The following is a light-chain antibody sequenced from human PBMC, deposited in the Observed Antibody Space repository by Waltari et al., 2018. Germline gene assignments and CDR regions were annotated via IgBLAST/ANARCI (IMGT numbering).Light chain of an antibody. Sequence: QLTQSPSSLSASVGDRVTITCWASQGISSFLAWYQQKAGKAPKLLIYAASTLQSGVPSRFSGSGSGTDFTITISSLQPEDFATYYCQQLNSYPPTFGGGTKVEIK. J-gene: IGKJ4*01. CDR1: QGISSF. CDR2: AAS. V-gene: IGKV1-9*01. CDR3: QQLNSYPPT.